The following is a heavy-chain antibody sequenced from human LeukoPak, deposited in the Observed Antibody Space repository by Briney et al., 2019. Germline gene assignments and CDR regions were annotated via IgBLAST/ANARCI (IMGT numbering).Heavy chain of an antibody. J-gene: IGHJ1*01. Sequence: GGSLRLSCTASGFTFGDFAMSWFRQAPGEGLGGGGFIRSKAYGGTTEYAASVKGRFTISRDDSKSIAYLQMNSLKTEDTAVYYCTRVRGATIAYFQHWGQGTLVTVSS. D-gene: IGHD5-12*01. V-gene: IGHV3-49*03. CDR3: TRVRGATIAYFQH. CDR1: GFTFGDFA. CDR2: IRSKAYGGTT.